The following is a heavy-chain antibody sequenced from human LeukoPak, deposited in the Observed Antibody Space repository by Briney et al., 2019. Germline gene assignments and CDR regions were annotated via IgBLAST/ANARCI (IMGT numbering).Heavy chain of an antibody. CDR2: ISAYNGNT. CDR3: ARGTGSGSYPYYYYYYMDV. V-gene: IGHV1-18*01. CDR1: GYTFTSYG. J-gene: IGHJ6*03. D-gene: IGHD1-26*01. Sequence: ASVKVSCKASGYTFTSYGISWVRQAPGQGLEWMGWISAYNGNTNYAQKLQGRVTMTTDTSTSTAYMELRSLRSDDTAVYYCARGTGSGSYPYYYYYYMDVWGKGTTVTVSS.